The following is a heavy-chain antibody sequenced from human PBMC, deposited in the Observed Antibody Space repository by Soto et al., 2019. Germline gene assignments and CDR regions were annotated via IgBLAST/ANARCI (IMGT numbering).Heavy chain of an antibody. J-gene: IGHJ4*02. D-gene: IGHD3-16*01. CDR2: ISGSGGST. Sequence: GGSLRLSCAASGFTFSSYAMSWVRQAPGKGLEWVSAISGSGGSTYYADSVKGRFTISRDNSKNTLYLQMNSLRAEDTAVYYCAKVMEVFMITPGYFDYWGQGTLVTVSS. V-gene: IGHV3-23*01. CDR1: GFTFSSYA. CDR3: AKVMEVFMITPGYFDY.